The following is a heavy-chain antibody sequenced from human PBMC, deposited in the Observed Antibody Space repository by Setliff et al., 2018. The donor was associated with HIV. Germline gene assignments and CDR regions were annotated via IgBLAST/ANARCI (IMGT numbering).Heavy chain of an antibody. CDR2: ISPYTGNT. V-gene: IGHV1-18*01. CDR1: GGTFNTYG. CDR3: ARARLQGIVTAVGPRDNCLDP. Sequence: ASVKVSCKASGGTFNTYGMNWVRQAPGQGPEWMGWISPYTGNTDYAPRLLGRVTMTTDTSTSTAYLELRSLTSDDTAVYYCARARLQGIVTAVGPRDNCLDPWGQGTRVTVSS. J-gene: IGHJ5*02. D-gene: IGHD1-26*01.